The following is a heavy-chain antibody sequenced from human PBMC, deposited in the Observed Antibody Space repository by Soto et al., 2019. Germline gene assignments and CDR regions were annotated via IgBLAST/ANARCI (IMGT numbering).Heavy chain of an antibody. D-gene: IGHD2-15*01. J-gene: IGHJ4*02. V-gene: IGHV1-69*02. CDR3: ASFARVVVAATGVDY. Sequence: QVQLVQSGAEVMKPGSSVKVSCKASGGTFSSYTISWVRQAPGQGLEWMGRIIPILGIANYAQKFQGRVTITADKSTSTAYLELSSLRSEDTAVYYCASFARVVVAATGVDYWGQGTLVTVSS. CDR2: IIPILGIA. CDR1: GGTFSSYT.